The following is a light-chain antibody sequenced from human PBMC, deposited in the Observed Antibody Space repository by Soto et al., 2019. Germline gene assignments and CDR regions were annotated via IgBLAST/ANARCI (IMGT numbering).Light chain of an antibody. CDR1: QSVSSY. V-gene: IGKV3-11*01. J-gene: IGKJ5*01. CDR2: GAF. CDR3: QQRNTWPPVT. Sequence: ETVLTQSPGTLSLSPGERATLSCRASQSVSSYLAWYQQKPGQAPRLLIYGAFNRATGIPARFSGSGSGADFTLTISSLEPEDFAIYYCQQRNTWPPVTFGQGTRLEIK.